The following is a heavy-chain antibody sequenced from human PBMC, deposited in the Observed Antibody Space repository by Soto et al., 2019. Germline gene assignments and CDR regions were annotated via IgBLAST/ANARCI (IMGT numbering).Heavy chain of an antibody. Sequence: QVQLVQSGAEVKKPGSSVKVSCKASGDAFTNYIFDWVRQAPGQGLEWMGGIIPMFGTPKYAQTFQDRVTISADISTGTAYLELTSLRFDDTAVYYCARGRDQPPVGLYFDSWGEGTRVTVSS. J-gene: IGHJ4*02. V-gene: IGHV1-69*06. CDR1: GDAFTNYI. CDR2: IIPMFGTP. CDR3: ARGRDQPPVGLYFDS. D-gene: IGHD1-26*01.